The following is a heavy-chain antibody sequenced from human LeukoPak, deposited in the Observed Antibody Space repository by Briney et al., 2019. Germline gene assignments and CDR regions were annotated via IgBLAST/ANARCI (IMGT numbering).Heavy chain of an antibody. V-gene: IGHV4-4*07. Sequence: SETLSLTCGVSGASISSYYRSWIRQPAGKGLEWIGRIYTSGNTNYNPSLKSRVTMSVDTSKNQFSLKLSSVTAADTAVYYCAIGVYYESSGSTDAFDIWGQGTMVTVSS. D-gene: IGHD3-22*01. J-gene: IGHJ3*02. CDR2: IYTSGNT. CDR1: GASISSYY. CDR3: AIGVYYESSGSTDAFDI.